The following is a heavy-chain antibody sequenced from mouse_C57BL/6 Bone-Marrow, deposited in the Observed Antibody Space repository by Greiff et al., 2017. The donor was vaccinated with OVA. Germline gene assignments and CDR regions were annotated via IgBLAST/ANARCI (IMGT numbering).Heavy chain of an antibody. CDR1: GFTFSDYY. Sequence: EVQRVESEGGLVQPGSSMKLSCTASGFTFSDYYMAWVRQVPEKGLEWVANINYDGSSTYYLDSLKSRFIISRDNAKNILYLQMSSLKSEDTATYYCARGVFPGFAYWGQGTLVTVSA. V-gene: IGHV5-16*01. CDR2: INYDGSST. J-gene: IGHJ3*01. CDR3: ARGVFPGFAY.